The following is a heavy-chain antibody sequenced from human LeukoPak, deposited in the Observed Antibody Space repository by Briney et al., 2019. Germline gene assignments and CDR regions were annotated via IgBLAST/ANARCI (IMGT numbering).Heavy chain of an antibody. CDR3: AKDGDRSFDY. Sequence: GGSLRLPCAASGFTFSSYGMHWVRQAPGKGLEWVAVISYDGSNKYYADSVKGRFTISRDNSKNTLYLQMNSLRAEDTAVYYCAKDGDRSFDYWGQGTLVTVSS. V-gene: IGHV3-30*18. CDR1: GFTFSSYG. D-gene: IGHD3-3*01. J-gene: IGHJ4*02. CDR2: ISYDGSNK.